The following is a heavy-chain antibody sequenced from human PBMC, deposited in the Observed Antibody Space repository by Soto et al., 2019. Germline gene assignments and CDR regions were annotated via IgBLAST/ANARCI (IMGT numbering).Heavy chain of an antibody. Sequence: GGSLRLSCAASGFTFSSYGMHWVRQAPGKGLEGVAVISYDGSNKYYPDSVKGRFTISRDNSKNTLYLQMNSLRAEDTAVYFCSIGGHGDSLPPYYGMDVWGQGTTVTVSS. V-gene: IGHV3-30*03. CDR3: SIGGHGDSLPPYYGMDV. CDR1: GFTFSSYG. J-gene: IGHJ6*02. D-gene: IGHD4-17*01. CDR2: ISYDGSNK.